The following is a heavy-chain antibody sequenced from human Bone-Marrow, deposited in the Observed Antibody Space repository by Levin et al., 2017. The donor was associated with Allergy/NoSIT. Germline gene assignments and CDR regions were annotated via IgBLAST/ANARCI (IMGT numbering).Heavy chain of an antibody. CDR3: ARDKELSNSGWWGNCFDP. Sequence: PGGSLRLSCAASGFSFSSYWMHWVRQAPGKGLEWVARVNTAGSVGTYADSVKGRFTISRDNAKNTLYLQMNSLRSEDTAVYYCARDKELSNSGWWGNCFDPWGQGTLVTVSS. J-gene: IGHJ5*02. CDR1: GFSFSSYW. CDR2: VNTAGSVG. D-gene: IGHD6-19*01. V-gene: IGHV3-74*01.